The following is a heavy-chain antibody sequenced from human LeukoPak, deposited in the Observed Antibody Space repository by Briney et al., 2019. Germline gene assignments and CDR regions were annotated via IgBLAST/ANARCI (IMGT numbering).Heavy chain of an antibody. CDR1: GFTFSSYA. V-gene: IGHV3-30-3*02. CDR2: ISYDGSNK. J-gene: IGHJ4*02. Sequence: GGSLRLSCAASGFTFSSYAMHCVRQAPGKGLEWVAVISYDGSNKYYADSVKGRFTISRDNSKNTLYLQMNSLRAEDTAVYYCAKHLWRDLLWFGEGYYIDYWGQGTLVTVSS. D-gene: IGHD3-10*01. CDR3: AKHLWRDLLWFGEGYYIDY.